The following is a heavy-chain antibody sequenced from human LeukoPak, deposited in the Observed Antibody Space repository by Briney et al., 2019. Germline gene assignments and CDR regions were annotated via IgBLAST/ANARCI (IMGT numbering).Heavy chain of an antibody. CDR2: IYYSGST. D-gene: IGHD6-13*01. J-gene: IGHJ5*02. CDR3: ARALSRYSSSWYNYNWFDP. Sequence: SETLSLTCSVSGDSITSSSYYWGWIRQPPGKGLEWIGNIYYSGSTYYNPSLKSRATISADTSKRQFSLTLSSVTAADTAVYYCARALSRYSSSWYNYNWFDPWGQGTLVTVST. CDR1: GDSITSSSYY. V-gene: IGHV4-39*07.